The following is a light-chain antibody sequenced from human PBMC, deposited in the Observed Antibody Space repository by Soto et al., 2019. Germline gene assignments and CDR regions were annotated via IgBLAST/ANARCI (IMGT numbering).Light chain of an antibody. CDR3: QQYANSPFT. Sequence: FVFTQSPGTLSLSPGERATLSCRASQSVRGNYVAWYQQKRGQAPRVLIFEASKRATGTPDRFSGSGSGTDFTLSISRLEPEDFAVYYCQQYANSPFTFG. CDR1: QSVRGNY. CDR2: EAS. J-gene: IGKJ2*01. V-gene: IGKV3-20*01.